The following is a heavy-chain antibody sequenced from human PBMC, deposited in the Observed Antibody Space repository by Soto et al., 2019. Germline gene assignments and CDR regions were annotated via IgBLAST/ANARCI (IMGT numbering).Heavy chain of an antibody. CDR2: ISSSSSYI. Sequence: GGSLRLSCAASGFTFSSYSMNWVRQAPGKGLEWVSSISSSSSYIYYADSVKGRFTISRDNAKNSLYLQMNSLRAEDTAVYYCYYYYDSSGYFGSSDYWGQGTLVTVSS. D-gene: IGHD3-22*01. CDR1: GFTFSSYS. V-gene: IGHV3-21*01. J-gene: IGHJ4*02. CDR3: YYYYDSSGYFGSSDY.